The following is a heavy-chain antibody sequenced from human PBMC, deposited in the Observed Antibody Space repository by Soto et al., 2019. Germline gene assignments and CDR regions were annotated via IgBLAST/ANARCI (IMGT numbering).Heavy chain of an antibody. J-gene: IGHJ6*02. V-gene: IGHV1-2*02. D-gene: IGHD2-15*01. Sequence: ASVKVSCKASGYSFTGNSMHWVRQAPGQGLEWMGLINPNNPGITYAQKFQGRVTMTRDTSTSTVYMELSSLRSDDTAVYYCASQDSGGRCSNLIGCYGMDVWGQGTTVTVSS. CDR2: INPNNPGI. CDR1: GYSFTGNS. CDR3: ASQDSGGRCSNLIGCYGMDV.